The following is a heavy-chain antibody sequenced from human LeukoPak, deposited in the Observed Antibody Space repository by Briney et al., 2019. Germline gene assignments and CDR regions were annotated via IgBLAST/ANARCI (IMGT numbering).Heavy chain of an antibody. J-gene: IGHJ3*02. CDR2: INPNTGGT. CDR3: TREGSTDAFDI. V-gene: IGHV1-2*02. Sequence: ASVKVSCKVSAYNFANYHIHWVRQAPGQGLEWMGYINPNTGGTKYAQNFQGRATMTRDTSITTAYIELSWLRSDDSALYYCTREGSTDAFDIWGQGTMVTVSS. CDR1: AYNFANYH.